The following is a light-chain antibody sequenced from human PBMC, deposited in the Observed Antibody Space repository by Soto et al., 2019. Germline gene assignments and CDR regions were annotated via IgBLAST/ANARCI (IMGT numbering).Light chain of an antibody. Sequence: EIVMTQSPATLSVSPGERATLSCRASQNVGNSLAWYQQKPGQAPRLLNYGATTRATGIPARFSGSGSGTDFTLTISSLQSEDFAVYYCQHYNNWPPYTFGQGTKVEIK. J-gene: IGKJ2*01. CDR2: GAT. CDR3: QHYNNWPPYT. V-gene: IGKV3-15*01. CDR1: QNVGNS.